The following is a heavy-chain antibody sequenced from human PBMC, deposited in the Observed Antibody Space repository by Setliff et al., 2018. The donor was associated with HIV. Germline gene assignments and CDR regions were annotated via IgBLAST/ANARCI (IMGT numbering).Heavy chain of an antibody. CDR1: GYTFTDYY. V-gene: IGHV1-2*02. CDR3: ATLDQDFHSSAFDTFDI. CDR2: ISPKFGGT. J-gene: IGHJ3*02. D-gene: IGHD3-22*01. Sequence: GASVKVSCKASGYTFTDYYFHWVRQAPGQGLEWMGWISPKFGGTLYAQKFQGRLTMTRDTSINTAYMDLSRLRSDDTAVYYCATLDQDFHSSAFDTFDIRGQGTMVTVSS.